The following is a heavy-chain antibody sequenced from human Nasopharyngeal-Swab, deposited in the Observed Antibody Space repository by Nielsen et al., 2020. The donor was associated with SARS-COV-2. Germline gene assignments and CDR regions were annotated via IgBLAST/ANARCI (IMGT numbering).Heavy chain of an antibody. V-gene: IGHV1-18*01. CDR1: GYTFSSYG. J-gene: IGHJ4*02. D-gene: IGHD3-16*01. CDR3: ARELGVGLFDY. CDR2: ISPYNDYT. Sequence: ASVKVSCKHSGYTFSSYGIAWVRQAPGQGLEWLGWISPYNDYTHYVQKFQGSVTMTSATSTSTAYLELRSLTSDDTAVYYCARELGVGLFDYWGQGTLVTVSS.